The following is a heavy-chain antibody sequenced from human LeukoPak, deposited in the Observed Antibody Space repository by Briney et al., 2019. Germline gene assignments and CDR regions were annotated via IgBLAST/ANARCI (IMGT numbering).Heavy chain of an antibody. Sequence: ETLSLTCTVSGGSISSYYWSWIRQPAGKGLEWVGRIKSKTDGGTTDYAAPVKGRFTISRDDSKNTLYLQMNSLKPEDTAVYYCTTVAGVYWGQGTLVTVSS. J-gene: IGHJ4*02. CDR2: IKSKTDGGTT. CDR1: GGSISSYY. D-gene: IGHD3-10*01. V-gene: IGHV3-15*01. CDR3: TTVAGVY.